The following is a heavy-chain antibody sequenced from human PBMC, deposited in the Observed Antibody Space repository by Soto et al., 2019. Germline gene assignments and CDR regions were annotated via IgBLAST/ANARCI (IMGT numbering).Heavy chain of an antibody. Sequence: QVQLVESGGGVVQPGRSLRLSCAASRFTFSYYAMHWIRQAPGKGLEWVAVILSDGSQQYYAESVKGRFTISRDNSKKPLYLQMNSLRVEDAAVYYCVRTIAVAGSDAFDMWGQGTMVTVSS. CDR2: ILSDGSQQ. D-gene: IGHD6-19*01. CDR3: VRTIAVAGSDAFDM. J-gene: IGHJ3*02. V-gene: IGHV3-30-3*01. CDR1: RFTFSYYA.